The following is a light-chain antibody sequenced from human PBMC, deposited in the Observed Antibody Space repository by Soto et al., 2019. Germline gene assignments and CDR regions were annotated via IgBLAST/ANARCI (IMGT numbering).Light chain of an antibody. J-gene: IGKJ1*01. CDR3: QQYGSSRT. V-gene: IGKV3-20*01. Sequence: EVVLTLPPGTLSLSPGERATLSCRASQIVSSSYLAWYQQKPGQAPRLLIYGASSRATGIPDRFSGSGSGTDFTLTISRLEPEDIAVYYCQQYGSSRTFGQGTKVDIK. CDR2: GAS. CDR1: QIVSSSY.